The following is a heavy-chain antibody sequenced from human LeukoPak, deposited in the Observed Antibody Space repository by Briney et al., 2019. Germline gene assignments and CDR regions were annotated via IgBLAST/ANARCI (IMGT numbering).Heavy chain of an antibody. Sequence: SEILSLTCAVYGGAFSGFSWSWIRQPPGQGLEWIGEIDPDGTTNYNPSLKSRVTISVDKSKNQFSLKLSSVTAADTAVYYCARAGGRYCSSTSCYESPFDYWGQGTLVTVSS. J-gene: IGHJ4*02. CDR3: ARAGGRYCSSTSCYESPFDY. D-gene: IGHD2-2*01. V-gene: IGHV4-34*01. CDR2: IDPDGTT. CDR1: GGAFSGFS.